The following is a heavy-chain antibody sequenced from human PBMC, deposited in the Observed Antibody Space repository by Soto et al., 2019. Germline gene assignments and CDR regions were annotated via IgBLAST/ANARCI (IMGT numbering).Heavy chain of an antibody. Sequence: SETLSLTCTVSGGSISSSSYYWGWIRQPPGKGLEWIGSIYYSGSTYYNPSLKSRVTISVDTSKNQFSLKLSSVTAADTAVFYCARLPSIAARIHYYYYMDVWGKGTTVTVSS. CDR3: ARLPSIAARIHYYYYMDV. V-gene: IGHV4-39*01. J-gene: IGHJ6*03. CDR1: GGSISSSSYY. CDR2: IYYSGST. D-gene: IGHD6-6*01.